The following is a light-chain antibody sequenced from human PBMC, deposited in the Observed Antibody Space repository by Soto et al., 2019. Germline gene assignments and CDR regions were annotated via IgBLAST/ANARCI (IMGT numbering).Light chain of an antibody. CDR2: NAS. CDR3: QQYGSSGT. J-gene: IGKJ1*01. Sequence: EIVMTQSPATLSVSPGGRDALSCRASQSISDTLAWYQQKPGQAPRLLIYNASNRATGIPARFSGSGSGTDFTLTISRLEPEDFAVYYCQQYGSSGTFGQGTKVDIK. CDR1: QSISDT. V-gene: IGKV3-20*01.